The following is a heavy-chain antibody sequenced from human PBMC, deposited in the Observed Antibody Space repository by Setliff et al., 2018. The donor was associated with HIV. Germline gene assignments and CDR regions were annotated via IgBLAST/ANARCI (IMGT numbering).Heavy chain of an antibody. J-gene: IGHJ1*01. CDR1: GGSIRGYY. V-gene: IGHV4-59*08. CDR2: VFYTGST. CDR3: ARHYGAVKSVVTVVAKYFPH. D-gene: IGHD2-21*02. Sequence: SETLSLTCTVSGGSIRGYYWSWLRQPPGKGLEWIGYVFYTGSTTYSPSPKSRLTISVDTSQHQFSLKLTSVTAADTAVYYCARHYGAVKSVVTVVAKYFPHWGQGTLVTV.